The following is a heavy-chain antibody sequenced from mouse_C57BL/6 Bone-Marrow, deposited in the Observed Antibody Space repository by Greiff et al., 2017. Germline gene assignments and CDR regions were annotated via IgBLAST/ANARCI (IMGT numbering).Heavy chain of an antibody. V-gene: IGHV5-2*01. CDR2: INRDGGST. CDR3: AGQERRLRRGD. Sequence: EVQLVESGGGLVQPGASLTLSCESNEFEFPSHDMSWVRKTPEQRLELVAAINRDGGSTYYPATMEGRFIISSATTEKTLYLQMSSLRSEDTALYYCAGQERRLRRGDWGQGALVTV. CDR1: EFEFPSHD. J-gene: IGHJ3*01. D-gene: IGHD3-2*02.